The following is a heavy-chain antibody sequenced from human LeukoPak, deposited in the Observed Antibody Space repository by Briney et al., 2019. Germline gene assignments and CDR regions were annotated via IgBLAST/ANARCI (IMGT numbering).Heavy chain of an antibody. J-gene: IGHJ3*02. Sequence: GGSLRLSCAASGFSFDDHTMTWVGQSPGKGLEWVSLITWDGGTTYNADSVKGRCTISRDNIKYSLYLQMNSLRTEDTALYYCARSTAMVTWGSFDIWGQGTLVTVSS. CDR3: ARSTAMVTWGSFDI. D-gene: IGHD5-18*01. CDR1: GFSFDDHT. CDR2: ITWDGGTT. V-gene: IGHV3-43*01.